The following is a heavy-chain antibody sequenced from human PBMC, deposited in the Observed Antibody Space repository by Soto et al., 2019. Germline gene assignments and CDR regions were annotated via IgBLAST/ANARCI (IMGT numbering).Heavy chain of an antibody. CDR3: AGDPAAAGDQYYCGY. CDR1: GFTFSSYA. V-gene: IGHV3-30-3*01. J-gene: IGHJ4*02. Sequence: QVQLVESGGGVVQPGRSLRLSCAASGFTFSSYAMHWVRQAPDKGLEWVAVISYDGSNKYYADSVKGRFTISRHNSQNALYLRMNGLRADDTAVYYCAGDPAAAGDQYYCGYWGQGTLVTVSS. CDR2: ISYDGSNK. D-gene: IGHD6-13*01.